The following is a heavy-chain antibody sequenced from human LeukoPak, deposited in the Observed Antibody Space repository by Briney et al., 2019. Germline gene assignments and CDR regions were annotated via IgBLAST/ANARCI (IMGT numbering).Heavy chain of an antibody. CDR3: ARGSMVQGVISWGPKKIDHEVFEI. CDR1: GASIRTYY. Sequence: PSETLSLTCTVSGASIRTYYWNWIRQPAGKGLEWLGRIYGGSTNCNPSLKSRLAMSVDTSKNQISLQLSSVTAADTAVYYCARGSMVQGVISWGPKKIDHEVFEIWGQGRMVTVSA. CDR2: IYGGST. J-gene: IGHJ3*02. D-gene: IGHD3-10*01. V-gene: IGHV4-4*07.